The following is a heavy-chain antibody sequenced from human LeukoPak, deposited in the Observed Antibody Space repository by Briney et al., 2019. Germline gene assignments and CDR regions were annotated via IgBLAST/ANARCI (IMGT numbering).Heavy chain of an antibody. J-gene: IGHJ4*02. CDR2: INPNTGGT. Sequence: GASVKVSCKTSGYIFTGYYIHWVRQAPGQGLEWMGWINPNTGGTNYGQSFQGRVTITRDTSISTAYMELSRLTSDDTAVYYCARDIVTTITGEYWGQGTLVTVSP. CDR3: ARDIVTTITGEY. D-gene: IGHD5-12*01. CDR1: GYIFTGYY. V-gene: IGHV1-2*02.